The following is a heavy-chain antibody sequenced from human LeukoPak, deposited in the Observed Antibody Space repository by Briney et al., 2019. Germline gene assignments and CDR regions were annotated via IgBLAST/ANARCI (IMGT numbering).Heavy chain of an antibody. CDR2: IYTRGST. CDR3: ARGRYCSADICSGGDAFDI. D-gene: IGHD2-15*01. CDR1: GGSINNYY. J-gene: IGHJ3*02. V-gene: IGHV4-4*07. Sequence: HPSETLSLTCTVSGGSINNYYWSWIRQPAGKGLEWIGRIYTRGSTNYNPSLKSRVTMSVDTSKNQFSLKLSSVTAAGTAVYYCARGRYCSADICSGGDAFDIWGQGTMVSVSS.